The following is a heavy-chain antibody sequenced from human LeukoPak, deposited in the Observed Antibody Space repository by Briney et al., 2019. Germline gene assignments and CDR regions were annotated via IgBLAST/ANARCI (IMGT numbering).Heavy chain of an antibody. Sequence: GGSLRLSCAASGFTFSSYGMHWVRQAPGKGLEWVAVIWYDGSNKYYADSVKGRFTISRDNSKNTLYLQMNSLRAEDTAVYYCARDYGSGSYYNYCYYYGMDVWDQGNTVTVSS. V-gene: IGHV3-33*01. J-gene: IGHJ6*02. CDR2: IWYDGSNK. D-gene: IGHD3-10*01. CDR1: GFTFSSYG. CDR3: ARDYGSGSYYNYCYYYGMDV.